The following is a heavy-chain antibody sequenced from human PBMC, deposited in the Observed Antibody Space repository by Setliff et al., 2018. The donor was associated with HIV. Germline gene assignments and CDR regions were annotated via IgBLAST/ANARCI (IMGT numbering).Heavy chain of an antibody. CDR3: ARGGSDY. V-gene: IGHV3-48*01. CDR2: ISTGSRTI. Sequence: GGSLRLSCAASGFAFSDHNMNWVRQAPGKGPEWVSYISTGSRTIYYADSVKGRFTISRDDAKNSLYLQMDSLRAEDSYVYYCARGGSDYWGQGTLVTVSS. D-gene: IGHD3-16*01. CDR1: GFAFSDHN. J-gene: IGHJ4*02.